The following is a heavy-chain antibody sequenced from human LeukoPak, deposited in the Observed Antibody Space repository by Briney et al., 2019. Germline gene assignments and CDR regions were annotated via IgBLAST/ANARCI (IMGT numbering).Heavy chain of an antibody. J-gene: IGHJ6*03. V-gene: IGHV7-4-1*02. D-gene: IGHD1-26*01. Sequence: ASVKVSCKASGYTFTSYAMNWVRQAPGQGLEWMGWINTNTGNPTYAQGFTGRFVFSLDTSVSTAYLQISSLKAEDTAVYYCARREHRYYYYYMDVWGKGTTVTVSS. CDR2: INTNTGNP. CDR1: GYTFTSYA. CDR3: ARREHRYYYYYMDV.